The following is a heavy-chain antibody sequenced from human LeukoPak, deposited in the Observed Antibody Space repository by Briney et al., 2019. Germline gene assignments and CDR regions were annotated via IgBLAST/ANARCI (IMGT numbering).Heavy chain of an antibody. D-gene: IGHD2-2*01. CDR3: ARQGSTNWYYFDY. Sequence: PSETLSLTCTVSGGSISSSSYYWGWIRQPPGKGLEWIGSIYYSGSTYYNPSLKSRVTISVDTSKNQFSLKLSSVTAADTAVYYCARQGSTNWYYFDYWGQGTLVTVSS. V-gene: IGHV4-39*01. CDR1: GGSISSSSYY. J-gene: IGHJ4*02. CDR2: IYYSGST.